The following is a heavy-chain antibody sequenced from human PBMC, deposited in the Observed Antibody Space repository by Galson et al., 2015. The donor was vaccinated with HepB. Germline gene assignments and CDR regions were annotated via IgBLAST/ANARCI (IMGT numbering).Heavy chain of an antibody. Sequence: SLRLSCAASGFTVSSNYMSWVRQAPGKGLEWVSVIYSGGSTYYADSVKGRFTISRHNSKNTLYLQMNSLRAEDTAVYYCASSYSSGWYRPFGGFGYWGQGTLVTVSS. CDR3: ASSYSSGWYRPFGGFGY. CDR2: IYSGGST. V-gene: IGHV3-53*04. J-gene: IGHJ4*02. D-gene: IGHD6-19*01. CDR1: GFTVSSNY.